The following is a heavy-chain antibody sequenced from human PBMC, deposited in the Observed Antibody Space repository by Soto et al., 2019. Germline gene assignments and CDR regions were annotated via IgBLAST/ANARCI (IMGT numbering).Heavy chain of an antibody. CDR1: GGTFSSYA. J-gene: IGHJ6*02. V-gene: IGHV1-69*01. Sequence: QVQLVQSGAEVKKPGSSVKVSCKASGGTFSSYAISWVRQAPGQGLEWMGGIIPIFGTANYAQKFQGRVTITADESTITAYMELSSLRSEDTAVYYCARDLSPDGDYDSTYYGMDVWGQGTTVTVSS. CDR2: IIPIFGTA. D-gene: IGHD4-17*01. CDR3: ARDLSPDGDYDSTYYGMDV.